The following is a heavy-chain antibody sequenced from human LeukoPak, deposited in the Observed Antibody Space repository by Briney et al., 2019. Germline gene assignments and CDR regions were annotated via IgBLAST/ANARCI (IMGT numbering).Heavy chain of an antibody. CDR1: GYTFTGYY. CDR2: INPNSGGT. V-gene: IGHV1-2*02. Sequence: ASVKFSCKASGYTFTGYYMHWVRQAPGQGLEWMGWINPNSGGTNYAQKFQGRVTMTRDTSISTAYMELSRLRSDDTAVYYCARAAATADHYFDYWGQGTLVTVSS. J-gene: IGHJ4*02. D-gene: IGHD2-21*02. CDR3: ARAAATADHYFDY.